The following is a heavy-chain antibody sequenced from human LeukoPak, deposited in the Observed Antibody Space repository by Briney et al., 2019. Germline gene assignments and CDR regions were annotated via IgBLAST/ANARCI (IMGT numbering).Heavy chain of an antibody. J-gene: IGHJ4*02. Sequence: GESLKIPCKGSGYSFTTYWIAWVRQMPGKGLEWMGIIYPGDSDTKYSRSFQGQVTISADKSISTAYLQWSSLKASDTAMYYCARSFYSSSSVGDYWGQGTPVTAS. CDR2: IYPGDSDT. V-gene: IGHV5-51*01. CDR1: GYSFTTYW. CDR3: ARSFYSSSSVGDY. D-gene: IGHD6-6*01.